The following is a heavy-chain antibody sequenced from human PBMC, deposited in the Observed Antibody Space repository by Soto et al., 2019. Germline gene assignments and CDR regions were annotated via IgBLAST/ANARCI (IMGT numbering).Heavy chain of an antibody. CDR1: CFSISSGGYY. V-gene: IGHV4-31*03. CDR3: ARERGPDILTGYYKPPGGMDV. D-gene: IGHD3-9*01. CDR2: IYYSGST. Sequence: SDTLSLTCTFSCFSISSGGYYWIWIRQHPGKGLERLGYIYYSGSTYYNPSLKSRVTISVDTSKNQFSLKLSSVTAADTAVYYCARERGPDILTGYYKPPGGMDVWGQGTTVT. J-gene: IGHJ6*02.